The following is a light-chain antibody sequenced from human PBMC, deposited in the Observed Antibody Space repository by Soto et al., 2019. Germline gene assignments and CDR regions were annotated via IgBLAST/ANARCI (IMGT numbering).Light chain of an antibody. Sequence: QSALTQPASVSGSPGQSITIPCTGTSSDIGGYNYVSWYQQHPGKAPKLMIYDVTNRPSGVSNRFSGSKSGSTASLTISGLQAEDEADYYCSSYTRSSTLVFGGGTKLTVL. CDR1: SSDIGGYNY. V-gene: IGLV2-14*01. CDR2: DVT. CDR3: SSYTRSSTLV. J-gene: IGLJ2*01.